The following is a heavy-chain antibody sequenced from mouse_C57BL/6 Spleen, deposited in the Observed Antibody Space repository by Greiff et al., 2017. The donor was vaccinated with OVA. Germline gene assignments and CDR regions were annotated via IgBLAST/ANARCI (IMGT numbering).Heavy chain of an antibody. V-gene: IGHV1-76*01. D-gene: IGHD2-12*01. CDR1: GYTFTDYY. CDR3: ARDYKGYFDY. J-gene: IGHJ2*01. CDR2: IYPGSGNT. Sequence: VKLMESGAELVRPGASVKLSCKASGYTFTDYYINWVKQRPGQGLEWIARIYPGSGNTYYNEKFKGKATLTAEKSSSTAYMQLSSLTSEDSAVYVCARDYKGYFDYWGQGTTLTVSS.